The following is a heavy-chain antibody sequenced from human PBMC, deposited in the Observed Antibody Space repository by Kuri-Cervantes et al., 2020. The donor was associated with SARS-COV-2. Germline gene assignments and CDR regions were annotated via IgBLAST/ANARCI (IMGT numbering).Heavy chain of an antibody. J-gene: IGHJ3*02. CDR1: GFTFSSYS. D-gene: IGHD1-1*01. CDR2: ISSSSSYI. Sequence: GGSLRLSCAASGFTFSSYSMNWVRQAPGKGLEWVSSISSSSSYIYYADSVKGRFTISRDNAKNSLYLQMNSLRAEDTAVYYCAKLSNWDDAFDIWGQGTMVTVSS. V-gene: IGHV3-21*01. CDR3: AKLSNWDDAFDI.